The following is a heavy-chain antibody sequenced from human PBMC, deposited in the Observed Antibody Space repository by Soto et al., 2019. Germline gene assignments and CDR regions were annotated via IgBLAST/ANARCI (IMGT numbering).Heavy chain of an antibody. V-gene: IGHV1-69*08. CDR1: GGTFSSYT. J-gene: IGHJ5*01. CDR2: IIPILGTA. D-gene: IGHD6-19*01. Sequence: SVKVSCKASGGTFSSYTISWVRQAPGQGLEWMGRIIPILGTANYAQKFQGRVTITADKSTSTAYMELSSLRSEDTAVYYCARVVVGGTKYDWFDYWGQGTLVTVSS. CDR3: ARVVVGGTKYDWFDY.